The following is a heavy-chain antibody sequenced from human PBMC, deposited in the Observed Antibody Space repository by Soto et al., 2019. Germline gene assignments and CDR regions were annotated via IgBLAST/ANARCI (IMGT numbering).Heavy chain of an antibody. CDR3: ARAVGADPFDY. J-gene: IGHJ4*02. V-gene: IGHV1-2*02. CDR1: GYTFTSYD. CDR2: INPNSGGT. Sequence: QVQLVQSGAEVKKPGASVKVSCKASGYTFTSYDINWVRQATGQGLEWMGWINPNSGGTNYAQKFQGRVTMTRDTSISTAYMELSRLRSDDTAVYYCARAVGADPFDYWGQGTLVTVSS. D-gene: IGHD1-26*01.